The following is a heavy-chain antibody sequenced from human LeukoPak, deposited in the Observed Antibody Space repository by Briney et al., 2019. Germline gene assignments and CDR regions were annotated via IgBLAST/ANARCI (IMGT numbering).Heavy chain of an antibody. D-gene: IGHD2-2*01. V-gene: IGHV1-46*01. CDR2: INPSGGST. Sequence: ASVKVSCKASGDTFTGYHMHWVRQAPGQGLEWMGIINPSGGSTSYAQKFQGRVTMTRDTSTSTVYMELSSLRSEDTAVYYCARGRVVVVPELDCWGQGTLVTVSS. J-gene: IGHJ4*02. CDR1: GDTFTGYH. CDR3: ARGRVVVVPELDC.